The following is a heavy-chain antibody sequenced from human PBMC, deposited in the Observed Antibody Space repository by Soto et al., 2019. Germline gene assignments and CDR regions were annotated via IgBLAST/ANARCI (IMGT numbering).Heavy chain of an antibody. V-gene: IGHV4-34*01. Sequence: KSSETLSVTCAVCGGSFSGYYWSWIRQPTGKGLEWIGEINHSGSTNYNPSLKSRVTISVDTSKNQFSLKLSSVTAADTAVYYCARGHYDFWSGYYGYFDYWGQGTLVTVSS. D-gene: IGHD3-3*01. CDR2: INHSGST. CDR3: ARGHYDFWSGYYGYFDY. CDR1: GGSFSGYY. J-gene: IGHJ4*02.